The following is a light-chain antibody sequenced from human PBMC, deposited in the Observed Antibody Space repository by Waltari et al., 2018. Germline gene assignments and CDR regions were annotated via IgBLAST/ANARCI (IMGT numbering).Light chain of an antibody. CDR1: SSNIGAGSD. Sequence: QSVLTQPPSVSGAPGQRVTISCTGSSSNIGAGSDVHWYQQFSGTAPKLLIFDNDNRPSGVPDRFSGSRSGTSAYLAITSLQTDDEADYFCQSYDSGQWVFGGGTKVTVL. CDR2: DND. CDR3: QSYDSGQWV. J-gene: IGLJ3*02. V-gene: IGLV1-40*01.